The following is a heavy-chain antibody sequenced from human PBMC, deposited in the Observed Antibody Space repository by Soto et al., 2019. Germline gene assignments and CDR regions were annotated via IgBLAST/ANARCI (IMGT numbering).Heavy chain of an antibody. CDR1: GYTLTELS. D-gene: IGHD3-10*01. J-gene: IGHJ6*02. Sequence: ASVKVSCKVSGYTLTELSMHWVRQAPGKGLEWMGWINPNSGGTNYAQKFQGWVTMTRDTSISTAYMELSRLRSDDTAVYYCARDKNGSGNYYYYGMDVWGQGTTVTVSS. V-gene: IGHV1-2*04. CDR2: INPNSGGT. CDR3: ARDKNGSGNYYYYGMDV.